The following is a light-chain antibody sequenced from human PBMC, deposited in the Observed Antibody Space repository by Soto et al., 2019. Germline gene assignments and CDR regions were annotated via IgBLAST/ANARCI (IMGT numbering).Light chain of an antibody. CDR2: DAS. CDR3: QQRNNWPRST. J-gene: IGKJ5*01. V-gene: IGKV3-11*01. Sequence: EIVFAQASSTLSLYPGERATLSFQTSQSVWTYLAWYQQKRGQAPRLLMYDASNRASGVPARFSGSGSGTDFTLTISSLEPEDFAVYYCQQRNNWPRSTFGQGTRLEIK. CDR1: QSVWTY.